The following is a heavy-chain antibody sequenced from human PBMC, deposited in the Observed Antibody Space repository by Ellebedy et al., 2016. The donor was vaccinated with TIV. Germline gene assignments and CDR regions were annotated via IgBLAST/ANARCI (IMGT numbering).Heavy chain of an antibody. CDR3: ANNLPRTGDFDF. V-gene: IGHV1-69*04. J-gene: IGHJ4*02. Sequence: AASVKVSCKASGGTFSSYAISWVRQAPGQGLEWMGRIIPILGIANYAQKFQGRVTMTRDTSISTAYMELRSPTSEDTAVYYCANNLPRTGDFDFWGQGTLVTVSS. D-gene: IGHD7-27*01. CDR2: IIPILGIA. CDR1: GGTFSSYA.